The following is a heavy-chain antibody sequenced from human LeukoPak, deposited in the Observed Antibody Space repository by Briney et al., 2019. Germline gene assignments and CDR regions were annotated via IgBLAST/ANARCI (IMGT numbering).Heavy chain of an antibody. CDR2: ISYDGNNK. CDR1: GFTFSSYG. V-gene: IGHV3-30-3*01. CDR3: ARDLSIAVFDY. J-gene: IGHJ4*02. D-gene: IGHD6-19*01. Sequence: GRSLRLSCAASGFTFSSYGMQWVRQAPGKGLEWVAVISYDGNNKYYADSVKGRFTISRDNSKNTLYLQMNSLRAEDTAVYFCARDLSIAVFDYWGQGTLVTVSS.